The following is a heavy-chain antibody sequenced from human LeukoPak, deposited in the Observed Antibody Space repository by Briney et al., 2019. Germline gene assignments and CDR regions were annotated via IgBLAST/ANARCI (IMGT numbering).Heavy chain of an antibody. CDR3: ARDSWDYVWGSDAFDI. Sequence: SETLSLTCTVSGGSVSSGSYYWSWIRQPPGKGLEWIGYIYYSGSTNYNPSLKSRVTISVDTSKNQFSLKLSSVTAADTAVYYCARDSWDYVWGSDAFDIWGQGTMVTVSS. V-gene: IGHV4-61*01. D-gene: IGHD3-16*01. CDR1: GGSVSSGSYY. J-gene: IGHJ3*02. CDR2: IYYSGST.